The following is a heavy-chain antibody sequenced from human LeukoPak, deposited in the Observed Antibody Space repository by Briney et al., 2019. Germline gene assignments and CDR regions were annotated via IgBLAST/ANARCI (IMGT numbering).Heavy chain of an antibody. CDR3: AGVVTSGDGYNSGADAFDI. J-gene: IGHJ3*02. CDR1: GYTFTGYY. CDR2: INPNSGGT. Sequence: ASVKVSCKASGYTFTGYYMHWVRQAPGQGLEWMGWINPNSGGTNYAQKFQGRVTMTRDTSISTAYMELSRLRSDDTAVYYCAGVVTSGDGYNSGADAFDIWGQGTMVTVSS. V-gene: IGHV1-2*02. D-gene: IGHD5-24*01.